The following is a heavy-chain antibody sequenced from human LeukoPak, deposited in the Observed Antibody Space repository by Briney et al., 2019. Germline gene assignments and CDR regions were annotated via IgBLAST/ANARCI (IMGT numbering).Heavy chain of an antibody. D-gene: IGHD3-9*01. CDR3: ARDGHYDILTGYFQD. CDR1: GFTFSDYY. J-gene: IGHJ1*01. V-gene: IGHV3-11*01. Sequence: GGSLRLSCAASGFTFSDYYMSWIRQAPGKGLEWVSYISNSDSTIYYADSVKGRFTISRDNAKNSLYLQMNSLRAEDTAVYYCARDGHYDILTGYFQDWGQGTLVTVSS. CDR2: ISNSDSTI.